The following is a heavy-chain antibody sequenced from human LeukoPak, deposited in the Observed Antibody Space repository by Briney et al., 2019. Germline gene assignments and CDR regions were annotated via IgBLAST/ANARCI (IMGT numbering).Heavy chain of an antibody. CDR3: ARERSSRCSSTSCYSDAFDI. D-gene: IGHD2-2*01. CDR1: GGSISSSNW. V-gene: IGHV4-4*02. Sequence: SGTLSLTCGVSGGSISSSNWWSWVRQPPGKGLEWIGEMYHSGSTNYNPSLKSRVTISADKSKKQISLKLSSVTAADTAVYYCARERSSRCSSTSCYSDAFDIWGQGTMVTVSS. CDR2: MYHSGST. J-gene: IGHJ3*02.